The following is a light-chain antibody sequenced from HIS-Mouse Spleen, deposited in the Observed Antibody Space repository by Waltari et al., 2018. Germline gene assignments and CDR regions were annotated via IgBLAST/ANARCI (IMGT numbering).Light chain of an antibody. J-gene: IGLJ2*01. V-gene: IGLV3-10*01. Sequence: SYELTQPRSVSVSPEQPASLTLAGAALQKKFVYWNQQKSGQAPVLVIYEDSKRPSGIPERFSGSSSGTMATLTISGAQVEDEADYYCYSTDSSGNHRVFGGGTKLTVL. CDR3: YSTDSSGNHRV. CDR1: ALQKKF. CDR2: EDS.